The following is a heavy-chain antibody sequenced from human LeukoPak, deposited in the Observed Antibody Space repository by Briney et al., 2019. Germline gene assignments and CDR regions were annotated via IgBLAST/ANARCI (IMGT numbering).Heavy chain of an antibody. D-gene: IGHD3-22*01. CDR1: GGSVSSGSYY. V-gene: IGHV4-61*01. CDR3: AGSGYYLNFDY. Sequence: PSETLSLTCTVSGGSVSSGSYYWSWIRQLPGKGLEWIGYIYYSGSTNYNPSLKSRVTISVDTSKNQFSLKLSSATAADTAVYYCAGSGYYLNFDYWGQGTLVTVSS. CDR2: IYYSGST. J-gene: IGHJ4*02.